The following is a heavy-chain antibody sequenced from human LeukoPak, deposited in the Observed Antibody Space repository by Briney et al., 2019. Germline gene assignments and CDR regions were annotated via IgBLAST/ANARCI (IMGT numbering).Heavy chain of an antibody. V-gene: IGHV3-30*02. Sequence: GGSLRLSCAASGFPFSSYGMHWFRQAPGKGLEGVAFIRYDRSNKYYADSVKGRFTISGDNSKNTLYLQMNSLRAEDTAVYYCAKVPSVSSSSTSCCIDYWGQGTLVTVSS. CDR1: GFPFSSYG. D-gene: IGHD2-2*01. J-gene: IGHJ4*02. CDR2: IRYDRSNK. CDR3: AKVPSVSSSSTSCCIDY.